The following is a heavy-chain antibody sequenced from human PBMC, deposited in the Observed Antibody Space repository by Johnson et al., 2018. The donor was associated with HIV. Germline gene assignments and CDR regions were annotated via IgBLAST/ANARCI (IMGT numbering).Heavy chain of an antibody. V-gene: IGHV3-33*03. D-gene: IGHD1-1*01. J-gene: IGHJ3*02. CDR1: GFTFSSYA. CDR3: ATVWRNEGRHAFDI. CDR2: IWYDGSNK. Sequence: QVQLVESGGGVVQPGRSLRLSCAASGFTFSSYAMHWVRQAPGKGLEWVAVIWYDGSNKYYADSVKGRFTISRNNAKNSLYLQMNSLRAEDTAVYFCATVWRNEGRHAFDIWGQGTMVIVSS.